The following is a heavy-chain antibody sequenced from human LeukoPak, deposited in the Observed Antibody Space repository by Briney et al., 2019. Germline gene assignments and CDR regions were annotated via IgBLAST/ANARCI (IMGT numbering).Heavy chain of an antibody. D-gene: IGHD1-26*01. Sequence: PSETLSLTCAVHGGSFSGYYWSWIRQPPGKGLEWIGEINHSGSTNYNPSLKSRVTISVDTSKNQFSLKLSSVTAADTAVYYCARLTEREGATNFDYWGQGTLVTVSS. J-gene: IGHJ4*02. CDR2: INHSGST. CDR3: ARLTEREGATNFDY. CDR1: GGSFSGYY. V-gene: IGHV4-34*01.